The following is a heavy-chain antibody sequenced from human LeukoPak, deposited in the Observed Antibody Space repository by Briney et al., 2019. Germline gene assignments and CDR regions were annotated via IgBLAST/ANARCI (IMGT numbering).Heavy chain of an antibody. Sequence: GGSPRLSCAASGFIFSHYTMTWVRQAPGKRLEWVSYISSSGSTIYYADSVKGRFTISRDNAKNSLYLQMNSLRAEDTAVYYCARAQWLVYWGQGTLVTVSS. CDR2: ISSSGSTI. J-gene: IGHJ4*02. CDR3: ARAQWLVY. V-gene: IGHV3-11*01. CDR1: GFIFSHYT. D-gene: IGHD6-19*01.